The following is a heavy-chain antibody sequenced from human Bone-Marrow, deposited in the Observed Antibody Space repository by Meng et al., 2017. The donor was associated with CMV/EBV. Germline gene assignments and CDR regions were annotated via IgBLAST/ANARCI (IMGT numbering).Heavy chain of an antibody. D-gene: IGHD3-3*01. J-gene: IGHJ6*02. CDR1: GGSISSSNW. V-gene: IGHV4-4*02. CDR3: ARERILENYYYGMDV. CDR2: IYHSGST. Sequence: GSLRLSCAVSGGSISSSNWWSWVRQPPGKGLEWLGEIYHSGSTNYNPSLKSRVTISVDKSKNQFSLKLSSVTAADTAVYYCARERILENYYYGMDVWGQGTTVTVSS.